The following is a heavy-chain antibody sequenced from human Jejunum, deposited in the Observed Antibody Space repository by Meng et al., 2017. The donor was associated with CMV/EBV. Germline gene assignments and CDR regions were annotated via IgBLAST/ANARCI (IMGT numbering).Heavy chain of an antibody. CDR3: ARDRMAAPGTFEY. V-gene: IGHV4-4*07. CDR1: GGSISGYY. CDR2: VYMSGST. D-gene: IGHD6-13*01. Sequence: GNRLEPGPGLVKPSETLSLTCTVSGGSISGYYWNWIRQPAGKGLEWIGRVYMSGSTNYNPSLRSRVAMSVDTSKTQFSLRLTSVTAADTAVYYCARDRMAAPGTFEYWGQGTLVTVSS. J-gene: IGHJ4*02.